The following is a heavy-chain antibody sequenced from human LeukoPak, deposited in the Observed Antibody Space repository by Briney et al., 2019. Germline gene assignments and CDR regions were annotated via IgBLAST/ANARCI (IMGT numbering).Heavy chain of an antibody. V-gene: IGHV3-23*01. CDR1: GFTFINYA. CDR2: TVGGRPDT. J-gene: IGHJ6*03. D-gene: IGHD5-12*01. Sequence: GGSLRLSCAASGFTFINYAMSWVRQTPGKGLEWVSATVGGRPDTYHADSVRGRFTVSRDNSKNTLYLQMNSLRAEDTAVYYCARDSAVATAYYYYYMDVWGKGTTVTVSS. CDR3: ARDSAVATAYYYYYMDV.